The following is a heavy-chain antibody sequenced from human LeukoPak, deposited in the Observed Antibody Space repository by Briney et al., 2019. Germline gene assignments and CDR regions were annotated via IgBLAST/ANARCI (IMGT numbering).Heavy chain of an antibody. D-gene: IGHD3-10*01. CDR2: IYYSGST. CDR1: GGSISSYY. V-gene: IGHV4-59*01. Sequence: SETLSLTCTVSGGSISSYYWSWIRQPPGKGLEWIGYIYYSGSTNYNPSLMSRVTISVDTSKNQFSLKLSSVTAADTAVYYCARSMGITMVRGVIITDDAFDIWGQGTMVTVSS. CDR3: ARSMGITMVRGVIITDDAFDI. J-gene: IGHJ3*02.